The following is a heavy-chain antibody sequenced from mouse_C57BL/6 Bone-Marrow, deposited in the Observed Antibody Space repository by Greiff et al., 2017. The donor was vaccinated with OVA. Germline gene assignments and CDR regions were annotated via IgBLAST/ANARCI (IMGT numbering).Heavy chain of an antibody. V-gene: IGHV1-69*01. Sequence: QVQLQQPGAELVMPGASVKLSCKASGYTFTSYWMHWVKQRPGQGLEWIGEIDPSDSYTNYNQKFKGKSTLTVDKSSSTAYMQLSSLTSEDSAVYDCARSGYGSRRAWFAYWGQGTLVTVSA. CDR1: GYTFTSYW. J-gene: IGHJ3*01. D-gene: IGHD1-1*01. CDR2: IDPSDSYT. CDR3: ARSGYGSRRAWFAY.